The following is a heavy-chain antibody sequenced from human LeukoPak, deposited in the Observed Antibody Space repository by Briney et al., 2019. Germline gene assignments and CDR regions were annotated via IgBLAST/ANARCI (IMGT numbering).Heavy chain of an antibody. D-gene: IGHD1-20*01. J-gene: IGHJ3*02. Sequence: ETLSLTCAVYGGSFSGYYWSWIRQPPGKGLEWIGEINHSGSTNYSPSLKSRVTISVDTSKNQFSLKLSSVTAADTAVYYCARGRSNWNDPVAFDIWGQGTMVTVSS. CDR3: ARGRSNWNDPVAFDI. V-gene: IGHV4-34*01. CDR1: GGSFSGYY. CDR2: INHSGST.